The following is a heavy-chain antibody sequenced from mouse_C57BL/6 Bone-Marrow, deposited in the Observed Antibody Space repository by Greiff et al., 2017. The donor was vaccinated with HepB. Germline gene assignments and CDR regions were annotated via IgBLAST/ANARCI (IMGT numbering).Heavy chain of an antibody. V-gene: IGHV3-6*01. CDR1: GYSITSGYY. CDR2: ISYDGSN. Sequence: EVKLVESGPGLVKPSQSLSLTCSVTGYSITSGYYWNWIRQFPGNKLEWMGYISYDGSNNYNPSLKNRISITRDTSKNQFFLKLNSVTTEDTATYYCAKGGSYDYDRGFAYWGQGTLVTVSA. J-gene: IGHJ3*01. CDR3: AKGGSYDYDRGFAY. D-gene: IGHD2-4*01.